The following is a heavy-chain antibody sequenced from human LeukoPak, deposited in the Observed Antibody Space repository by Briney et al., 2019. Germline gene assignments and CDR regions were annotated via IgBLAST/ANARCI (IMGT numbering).Heavy chain of an antibody. CDR3: ARQMTPDAFDI. D-gene: IGHD2-15*01. V-gene: IGHV3-33*01. CDR2: IWYDGSNK. J-gene: IGHJ3*02. CDR1: GFTFSSYG. Sequence: PGGSLRLSCAASGFTFSSYGMHWVRQAPGKGLEWVAVIWYDGSNKYHADSVKGRFTTSRDNSKNTLYLQMNSLRAEDTAVYYCARQMTPDAFDIWGQGTMVTVSS.